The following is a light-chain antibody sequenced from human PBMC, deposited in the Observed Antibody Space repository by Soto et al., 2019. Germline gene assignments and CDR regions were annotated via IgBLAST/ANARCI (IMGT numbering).Light chain of an antibody. CDR1: QSVSSSY. CDR3: QQYGSSDHT. Sequence: EIVLTQSPGTLSLSPGERATLSCRASQSVSSSYLAWYQHKPGQAPRLHIYGAPSRATGIPDRFSGSGSGTDFTLTISRLEAEAFAVYYCQQYGSSDHTFGQGTKLEIK. CDR2: GAP. J-gene: IGKJ2*01. V-gene: IGKV3-20*01.